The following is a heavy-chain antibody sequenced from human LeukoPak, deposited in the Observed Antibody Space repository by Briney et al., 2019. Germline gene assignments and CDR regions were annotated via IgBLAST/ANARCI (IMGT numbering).Heavy chain of an antibody. Sequence: GASVKVSCKASGFTFTSSAMQWVRQARGQRLEWIGWIVVGSGNTNYAQKFQERVTITRDMSTSTAYMELSSLRSEDTAVYYCAAGACSGGSCYSNMAFDYWGQGTLVTVSS. CDR2: IVVGSGNT. CDR3: AAGACSGGSCYSNMAFDY. D-gene: IGHD2-15*01. CDR1: GFTFTSSA. V-gene: IGHV1-58*02. J-gene: IGHJ4*02.